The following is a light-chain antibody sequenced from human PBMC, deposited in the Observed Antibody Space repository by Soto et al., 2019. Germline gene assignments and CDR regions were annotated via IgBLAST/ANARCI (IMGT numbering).Light chain of an antibody. CDR3: QQRSNWPGT. V-gene: IGKV3-15*01. Sequence: EIVMTQSPATLSVSPGERATLSFRASQSVSSNLAWYQQKPGQAPRLLIYGASTRATGIPARFSGSGSGTEFTLTISSLQSEDFAVYYCQQRSNWPGTFGQGTRLEI. J-gene: IGKJ5*01. CDR2: GAS. CDR1: QSVSSN.